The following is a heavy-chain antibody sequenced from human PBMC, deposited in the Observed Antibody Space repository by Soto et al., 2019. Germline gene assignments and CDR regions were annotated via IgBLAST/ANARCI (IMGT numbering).Heavy chain of an antibody. V-gene: IGHV4-4*07. CDR2: IYTSGST. J-gene: IGHJ3*02. CDR3: ARDLTYYYDSYTPEPAFDI. CDR1: GGSISSYY. Sequence: QVQLQESGPGLVKPSETLSLTCTVSGGSISSYYWSWIRQPAGKGLEWIGRIYTSGSTNYNPSLTSRVTMSVDTSKNQFSLKLSSVTAADTAVYYCARDLTYYYDSYTPEPAFDIWGQGTMVTVSS. D-gene: IGHD3-22*01.